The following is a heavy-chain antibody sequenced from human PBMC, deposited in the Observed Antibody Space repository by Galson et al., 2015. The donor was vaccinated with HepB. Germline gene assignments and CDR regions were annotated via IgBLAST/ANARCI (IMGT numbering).Heavy chain of an antibody. Sequence: SLRLSCAASGFTFSSYAMSLVRQAPGKGLQWVSSINGNCDRTYYADSVKGRFTISRDNSKNTLYLQMDSLGADDTAVYYCARSPSGTWSVFDYWGQGTLVTVSS. CDR1: GFTFSSYA. D-gene: IGHD6-13*01. V-gene: IGHV3-23*01. J-gene: IGHJ4*02. CDR3: ARSPSGTWSVFDY. CDR2: INGNCDRT.